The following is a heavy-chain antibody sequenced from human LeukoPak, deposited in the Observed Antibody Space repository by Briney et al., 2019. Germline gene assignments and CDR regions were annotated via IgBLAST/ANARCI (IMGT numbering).Heavy chain of an antibody. D-gene: IGHD3-22*01. CDR1: GFTFSIYA. CDR3: ARDRPNYYGSDGHYYRRDGDY. J-gene: IGHJ4*02. Sequence: GGSLRLSCAASGFTFSIYAMSWVRQAPGKGLQWDSSITSRGESTWYVDSVKGRFTITRDNSENTLYLQMHSLRAEDTAVYYCARDRPNYYGSDGHYYRRDGDYWGRGTLVSVSS. CDR2: ITSRGEST. V-gene: IGHV3-23*01.